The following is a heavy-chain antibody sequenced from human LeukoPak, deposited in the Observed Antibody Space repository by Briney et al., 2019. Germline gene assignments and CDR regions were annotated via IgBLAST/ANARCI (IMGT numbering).Heavy chain of an antibody. CDR2: IYYSGST. Sequence: SETLSLTCTVSGGSISSYYWSWIRQPPGKGLEWIGYIYYSGSTNYNPSLKSRVTISVDTSKNQFSLKLSSVTAADTAVYYCARINYDFWSGYLYYMDVWGKGTTVTVSS. J-gene: IGHJ6*03. V-gene: IGHV4-59*12. CDR3: ARINYDFWSGYLYYMDV. CDR1: GGSISSYY. D-gene: IGHD3-3*01.